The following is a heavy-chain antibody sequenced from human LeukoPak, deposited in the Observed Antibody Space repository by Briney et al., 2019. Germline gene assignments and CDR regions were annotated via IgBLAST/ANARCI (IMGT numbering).Heavy chain of an antibody. V-gene: IGHV4-59*12. CDR3: AREGGSYDSSGYYSLYYYFDY. CDR2: IYYSGST. CDR1: GGSISSYY. D-gene: IGHD3-22*01. Sequence: PSETLSLTCTVSGGSISSYYWSWIRQPPGKGQEWIGYIYYSGSTNYNPSLKSRVTISVDTSKNQFSLKLSSVTAADTAVYYCAREGGSYDSSGYYSLYYYFDYWGQGTLVTVSS. J-gene: IGHJ4*02.